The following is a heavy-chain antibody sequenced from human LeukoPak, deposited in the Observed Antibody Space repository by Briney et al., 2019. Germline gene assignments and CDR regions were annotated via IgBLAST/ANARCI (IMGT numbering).Heavy chain of an antibody. V-gene: IGHV4-59*05. CDR1: GGSIGSYY. D-gene: IGHD6-19*01. CDR3: ARVSGIVQWLVPGANWFDP. CDR2: IYYSGST. Sequence: SETLSLTCTVSGGSIGSYYWSWIRQPPGKGLEWIGSIYYSGSTYYNPSLKSRVTISVDTSKNQFSLKLSSVTAADTAVYYCARVSGIVQWLVPGANWFDPWGQGTLVTVSS. J-gene: IGHJ5*02.